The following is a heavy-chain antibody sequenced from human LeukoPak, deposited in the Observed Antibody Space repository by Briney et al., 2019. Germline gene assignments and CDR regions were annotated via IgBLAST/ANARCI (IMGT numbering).Heavy chain of an antibody. CDR2: IYPGDYDT. Sequence: GESLKISCKGSGYSFTSYWIGWVRQMPGKGLELLGIIYPGDYDTRYSPSFQGQVTISADKSISTAYLQWSSLKASDTAMYYCAMAPVHLLHSNNWGLGRPFADS. J-gene: IGHJ4*02. D-gene: IGHD2/OR15-2a*01. V-gene: IGHV5-51*01. CDR1: GYSFTSYW. CDR3: AMAPVHLLHSNN.